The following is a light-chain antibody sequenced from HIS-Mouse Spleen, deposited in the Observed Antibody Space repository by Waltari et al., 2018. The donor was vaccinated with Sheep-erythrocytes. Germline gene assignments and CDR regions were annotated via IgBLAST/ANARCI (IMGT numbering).Light chain of an antibody. V-gene: IGLV2-11*01. CDR2: EVS. J-gene: IGLJ1*01. Sequence: QSALTQPRSVSGSPGQSVTIPCTVTRSDVGGYNYVSWYQQHPGKAPKLMIDEVSKRPSGVPDRFSGSKSGNTASLTISGLQAEDEADYYCCSYAGSYNHVFATGTKVTVL. CDR3: CSYAGSYNHV. CDR1: RSDVGGYNY.